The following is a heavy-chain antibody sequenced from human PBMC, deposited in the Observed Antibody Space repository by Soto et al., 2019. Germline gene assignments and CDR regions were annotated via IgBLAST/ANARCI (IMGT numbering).Heavy chain of an antibody. Sequence: PGGSLRLSCAASGFTFSSYAMHWVRQAPGKGLEWVAVISYDGSNKYYADSVKGRFTISRDNSKNTLYLQMNSLRAEDTAVYYCARSEGATIFYYFDYWGQGTLVTVSS. V-gene: IGHV3-30-3*01. CDR3: ARSEGATIFYYFDY. D-gene: IGHD3-3*01. CDR1: GFTFSSYA. CDR2: ISYDGSNK. J-gene: IGHJ4*02.